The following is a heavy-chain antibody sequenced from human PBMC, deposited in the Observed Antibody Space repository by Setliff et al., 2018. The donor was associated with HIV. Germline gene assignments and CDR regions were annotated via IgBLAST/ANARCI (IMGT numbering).Heavy chain of an antibody. J-gene: IGHJ4*02. CDR2: IRSDETNK. CDR3: ASGGYSSSSTVLDY. Sequence: PGGSLRLSCEASGFIFSTYGMHWVRQAPGKGLEWVAFIRSDETNKYYSDSVKGRFTISRDNAKNTLYLQMKSLRAEDTAVYYCASGGYSSSSTVLDYWGQGTLVTVSS. D-gene: IGHD6-6*01. CDR1: GFIFSTYG. V-gene: IGHV3-30*02.